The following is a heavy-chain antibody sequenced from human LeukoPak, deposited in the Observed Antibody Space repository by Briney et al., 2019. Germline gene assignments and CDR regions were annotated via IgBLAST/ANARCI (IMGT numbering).Heavy chain of an antibody. V-gene: IGHV3-21*01. Sequence: GGSPRLSCAASGFTFSSYTINWVRQAPGKGLEWVSSISSSSGYIYYADSVEGRFTISRDNAKNSLYLHLNSLRAEDTAVYFWTRAWPEVVATIFDYWGQGTLVTVSS. CDR1: GFTFSSYT. CDR2: ISSSSGYI. CDR3: TRAWPEVVATIFDY. D-gene: IGHD5-12*01. J-gene: IGHJ4*02.